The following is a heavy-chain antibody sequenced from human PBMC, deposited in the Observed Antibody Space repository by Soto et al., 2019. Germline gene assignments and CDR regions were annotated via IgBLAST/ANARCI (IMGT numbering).Heavy chain of an antibody. CDR2: TYYRSKWYN. Sequence: SQTLSRTCAISVDSVSSNSAAWNWIRQSPSRGLEWLGRTYYRSKWYNDYSVSVKSRITINPDTSKNQFSLQLNSVTPEDTAVYYCARAVTPGIVGVPAAAYMAVWGKGTTVTVSS. V-gene: IGHV6-1*01. CDR1: VDSVSSNSAA. D-gene: IGHD2-2*01. CDR3: ARAVTPGIVGVPAAAYMAV. J-gene: IGHJ6*03.